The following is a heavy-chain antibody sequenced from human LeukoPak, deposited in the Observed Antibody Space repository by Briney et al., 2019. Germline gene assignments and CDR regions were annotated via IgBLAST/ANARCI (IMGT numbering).Heavy chain of an antibody. Sequence: GASLRLSCTASGFTFSSYWMHWVRQAPGKGLVWVSRINSDGSSTSYADSVKGRFTISRDNAKNTLYLQMNSLRAVNTAVYYCARRIQGMAPYYFDYWGQGTLVTVSS. D-gene: IGHD5-24*01. CDR2: INSDGSST. J-gene: IGHJ4*02. V-gene: IGHV3-74*01. CDR3: ARRIQGMAPYYFDY. CDR1: GFTFSSYW.